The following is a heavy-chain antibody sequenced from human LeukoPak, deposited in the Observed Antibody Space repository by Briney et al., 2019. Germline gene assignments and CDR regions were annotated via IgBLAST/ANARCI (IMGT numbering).Heavy chain of an antibody. V-gene: IGHV3-23*01. CDR2: IASSGRNT. Sequence: GGSLRLSCAASGFNFNDAAMTWVRQAPGKGLEWVSLIASSGRNTYYTDSARGRFTISRDNSKKTLSLQMNSLRAEDTAVYYCAKETRREQLGLDYWGQGTLVTVSS. CDR3: AKETRREQLGLDY. D-gene: IGHD6-13*01. CDR1: GFNFNDAA. J-gene: IGHJ4*02.